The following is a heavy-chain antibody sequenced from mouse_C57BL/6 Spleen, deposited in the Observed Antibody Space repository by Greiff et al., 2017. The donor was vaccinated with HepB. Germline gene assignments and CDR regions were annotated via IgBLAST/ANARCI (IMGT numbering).Heavy chain of an antibody. CDR2: INPSTGGT. CDR1: GYSFTGYY. Sequence: VQLQQSGPELVKPGASVKISCKASGYSFTGYYMNWVKQSPEKSLEWIGEINPSTGGTTYNQKFKAKATLTVDKSSSTAYMQLKSLTSEDSAVSYCARSSWFAYWGQGTLVTVSA. V-gene: IGHV1-42*01. J-gene: IGHJ3*01. CDR3: ARSSWFAY.